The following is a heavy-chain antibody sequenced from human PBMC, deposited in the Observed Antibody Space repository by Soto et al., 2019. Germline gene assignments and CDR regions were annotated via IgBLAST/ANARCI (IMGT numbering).Heavy chain of an antibody. CDR1: GGSISSGGYS. CDR3: ARGGYSGYPTPERWFDT. V-gene: IGHV4-30-2*01. D-gene: IGHD5-12*01. Sequence: QLQLQESGSGLVKPSQTLSLTCAVSGGSISSGGYSWSWIRQPPGKGLEWIGYIYHSGSTYYNPSLKRRVTISVDRSKNQFSMKLSSVTAADTAVYYCARGGYSGYPTPERWFDTWGQGTLVTVSS. J-gene: IGHJ5*02. CDR2: IYHSGST.